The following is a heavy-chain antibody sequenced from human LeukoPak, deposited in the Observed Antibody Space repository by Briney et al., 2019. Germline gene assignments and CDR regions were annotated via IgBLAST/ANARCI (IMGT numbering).Heavy chain of an antibody. J-gene: IGHJ6*02. D-gene: IGHD6-13*01. CDR3: ARRKAATFGMGV. CDR1: GDSVSSNSAT. V-gene: IGHV6-1*01. Sequence: SQTLSLTCAISGDSVSSNSATWNWIRQSPSRGLEWLGRTYYRSKWYNDYAVSMKSRITINPDTSKNQFSLQLNSVTPEDTAVCYCARRKAATFGMGVWGQGTTVTVSS. CDR2: TYYRSKWYN.